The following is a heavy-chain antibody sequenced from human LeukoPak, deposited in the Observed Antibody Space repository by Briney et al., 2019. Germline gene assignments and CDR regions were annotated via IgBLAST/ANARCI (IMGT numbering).Heavy chain of an antibody. V-gene: IGHV3-23*01. J-gene: IGHJ5*01. CDR1: ESTFRNFA. Sequence: GGPLRLSCTASESTFRNFAMTWVRQAPGKGLKWLPSMDGKYDTLGCACEVKGRFTIARHNSKNTLYLQINSLGADDTAFYFCAKGGWRTWLDSWGPGALATVSS. CDR2: MDGKYDTL. CDR3: AKGGWRTWLDS. D-gene: IGHD6-19*01.